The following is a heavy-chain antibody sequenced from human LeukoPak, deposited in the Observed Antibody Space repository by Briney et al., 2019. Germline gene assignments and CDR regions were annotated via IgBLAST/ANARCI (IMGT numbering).Heavy chain of an antibody. D-gene: IGHD2-2*01. Sequence: GGSLRLSCAASGFTFSSYSMNWVRQAPGKGLEWVSYISSSSSTIYYADSVKGRFTISRDNAKNSLYLQMNSLRAEDTAVYYCARDLSYCSSTSCYPPYGMDVWGPGTTVTVSS. CDR1: GFTFSSYS. V-gene: IGHV3-48*01. CDR3: ARDLSYCSSTSCYPPYGMDV. J-gene: IGHJ6*02. CDR2: ISSSSSTI.